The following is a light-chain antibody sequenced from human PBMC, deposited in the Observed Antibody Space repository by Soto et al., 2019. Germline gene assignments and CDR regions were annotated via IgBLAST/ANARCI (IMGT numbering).Light chain of an antibody. CDR3: QQYNNWHPWT. CDR1: QSISSN. V-gene: IGKV3-15*01. Sequence: ERVMTQSPATLSVSPGERATLSCRAMQSISSNLAWYQQKPGQAPRLLIYGASTRATGIPARFSGSGSGTEFTLTISSLQYEDFAVHYCQQYNNWHPWTFGQGTKVDIK. J-gene: IGKJ1*01. CDR2: GAS.